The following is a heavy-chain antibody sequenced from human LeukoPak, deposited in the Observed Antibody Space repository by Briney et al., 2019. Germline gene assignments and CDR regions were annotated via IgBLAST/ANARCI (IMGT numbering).Heavy chain of an antibody. Sequence: GSLRLSCAASGFTFSSYGMSWVRQAPGKGLEWVSAISGSGGSTYYADSVKGRFTISRDNSKNTLYLQMNSLRAEDTAVYYCAKRSKGYYYDSSGYSRDAFDIWGQGTMVTVSS. CDR2: ISGSGGST. V-gene: IGHV3-23*01. D-gene: IGHD3-22*01. J-gene: IGHJ3*02. CDR1: GFTFSSYG. CDR3: AKRSKGYYYDSSGYSRDAFDI.